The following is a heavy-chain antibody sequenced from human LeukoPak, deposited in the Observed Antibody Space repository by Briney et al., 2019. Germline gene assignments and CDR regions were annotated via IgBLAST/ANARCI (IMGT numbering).Heavy chain of an antibody. V-gene: IGHV4-59*08. Sequence: SETLSLTCTVSGGSISSYYWSWIRQPPGKGLEWIGYIYYSGSTNYNPSLKSRVTISVDTSKNQFSLKLSSVTAADTAVYYCAGFSGYDSYYFDYRGQGTLVTVSS. CDR3: AGFSGYDSYYFDY. CDR2: IYYSGST. CDR1: GGSISSYY. D-gene: IGHD5-12*01. J-gene: IGHJ4*02.